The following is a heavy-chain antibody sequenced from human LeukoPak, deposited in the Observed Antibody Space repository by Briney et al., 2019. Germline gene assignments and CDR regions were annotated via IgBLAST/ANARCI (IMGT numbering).Heavy chain of an antibody. J-gene: IGHJ5*02. CDR3: GREDCNNVRCYRASDA. V-gene: IGHV3-69-1*01. D-gene: IGHD2-8*01. Sequence: PGGSLRLSCVGSGFTFSSYAMNWVRQAPGKGLEWGSSISSNNNIYYADSVKGRFTISRDNAKNSLSLHMNSLRGEDTAVYYCGREDCNNVRCYRASDAWGRGTLVTVSS. CDR1: GFTFSSYA. CDR2: ISSNNNI.